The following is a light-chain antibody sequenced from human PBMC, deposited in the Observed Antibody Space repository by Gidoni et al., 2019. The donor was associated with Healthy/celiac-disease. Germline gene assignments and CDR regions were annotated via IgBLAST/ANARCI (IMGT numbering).Light chain of an antibody. CDR2: EGS. Sequence: SALSEPASVSGSAGPLINISCTGTSSDVGSYNLVSWYQQHPGHAHKLMIYEGSTRPAGVSNRFSCSKSGNTASLTISGLQAEDEAVYYCCSNASSSTPEVFGGGTKLTGL. J-gene: IGLJ2*01. V-gene: IGLV2-23*01. CDR1: SSDVGSYNL. CDR3: CSNASSSTPEV.